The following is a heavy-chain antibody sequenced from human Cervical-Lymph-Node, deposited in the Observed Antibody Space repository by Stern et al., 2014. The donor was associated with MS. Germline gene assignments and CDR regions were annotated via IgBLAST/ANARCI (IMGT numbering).Heavy chain of an antibody. V-gene: IGHV3-23*04. Sequence: VQLVQSGGSLVQPGGSLRLSCAASGFTFSSYAMSWVRQAPGKGLEWVSAISGRGDSPYSAHPAQGRFTISRDNSKNTLYLQMNSLRADDTAVYYCAKEGILVASFDYWGQGTLVTVSS. J-gene: IGHJ4*02. D-gene: IGHD6-19*01. CDR2: ISGRGDSP. CDR3: AKEGILVASFDY. CDR1: GFTFSSYA.